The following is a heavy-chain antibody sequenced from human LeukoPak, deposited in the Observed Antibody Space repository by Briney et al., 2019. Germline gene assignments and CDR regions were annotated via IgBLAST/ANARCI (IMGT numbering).Heavy chain of an antibody. CDR2: IIPIFGTA. V-gene: IGHV1-69*05. J-gene: IGHJ6*03. Sequence: SVNVSCKASGGTFSSYAISWVRQAPGQGLEWMGGIIPIFGTANYAQKVQGRVTITTDESTSTGYMELSSLRSEDTAVYYCARGRVATITYYYYYMDVWGKGTTVTVSS. CDR3: ARGRVATITYYYYYMDV. CDR1: GGTFSSYA. D-gene: IGHD5-12*01.